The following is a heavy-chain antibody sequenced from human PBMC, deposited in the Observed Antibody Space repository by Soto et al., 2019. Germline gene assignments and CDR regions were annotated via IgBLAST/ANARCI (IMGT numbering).Heavy chain of an antibody. Sequence: SQTRSLTCAISGDSVSSNTASWNWIRQSPSRVLEWLGRTYFRSKWYNDYAVSVKSRIIINPDTSNNQFSLQLNSVTPEDTAVYFCAKGDNLGPKTGYAFDPWGQG. CDR2: TYFRSKWYN. CDR3: AKGDNLGPKTGYAFDP. CDR1: GDSVSSNTAS. V-gene: IGHV6-1*01. D-gene: IGHD5-12*01. J-gene: IGHJ5*02.